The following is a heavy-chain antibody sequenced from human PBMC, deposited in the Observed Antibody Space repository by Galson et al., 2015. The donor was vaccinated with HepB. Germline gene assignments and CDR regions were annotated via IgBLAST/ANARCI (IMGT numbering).Heavy chain of an antibody. Sequence: SLRLSCAASGFNFGDYGMTWVRQAPGKGLEWVSGINWNGDRTGYVGSVKGRFTISRDNAKNSLYLQMNSLRAEDTAFYHCARVPCRYSNNCGHPYYHYGMDVWGQGTTVTVSS. CDR3: ARVPCRYSNNCGHPYYHYGMDV. CDR1: GFNFGDYG. V-gene: IGHV3-20*01. D-gene: IGHD1-26*01. J-gene: IGHJ6*02. CDR2: INWNGDRT.